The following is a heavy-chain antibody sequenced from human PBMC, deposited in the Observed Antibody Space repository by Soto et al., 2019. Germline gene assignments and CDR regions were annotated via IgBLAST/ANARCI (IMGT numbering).Heavy chain of an antibody. Sequence: SETLSLTCAVSGGSISSGGYSWSWIRQLPGKGQEWIGYIYHSGSTYYNPSLKSRVTISVDRSKNQFSLKLSSVTAADTAVYYCARVPDRWGQGTLVTVSS. CDR1: GGSISSGGYS. CDR3: ARVPDR. CDR2: IYHSGST. D-gene: IGHD2-2*01. V-gene: IGHV4-30-2*01. J-gene: IGHJ5*02.